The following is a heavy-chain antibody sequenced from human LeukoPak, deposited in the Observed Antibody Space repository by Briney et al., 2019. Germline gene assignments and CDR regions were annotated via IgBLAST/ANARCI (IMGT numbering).Heavy chain of an antibody. D-gene: IGHD3-22*01. CDR1: GGSISSYY. CDR3: ARDRDSSGLRDFDL. Sequence: SETLSLTCTVSGGSISSYYWSWIRQPPGKGLEWIGYIYYSGNTNSISIDTSKNQFSLQLSSVTASDTAVYYYARDRDSSGLRDFDLWGRGTLVTVSA. V-gene: IGHV4-59*01. J-gene: IGHJ2*01. CDR2: IYYSGNT.